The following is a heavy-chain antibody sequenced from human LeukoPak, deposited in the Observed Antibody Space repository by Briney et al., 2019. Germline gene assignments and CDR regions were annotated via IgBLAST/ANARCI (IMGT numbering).Heavy chain of an antibody. CDR3: AREKVQVLLWFGELSRPRYYYGMDV. CDR2: ISAYNGNT. J-gene: IGHJ6*02. D-gene: IGHD3-10*01. Sequence: ASVKVSFKASGYTFTNYGISWVRQAPGQGLEWMGWISAYNGNTNYAQKLQGRVTMTTDTSTSTAYMELRSLRSDDTAVYYCAREKVQVLLWFGELSRPRYYYGMDVWGQGTTVTVSS. V-gene: IGHV1-18*01. CDR1: GYTFTNYG.